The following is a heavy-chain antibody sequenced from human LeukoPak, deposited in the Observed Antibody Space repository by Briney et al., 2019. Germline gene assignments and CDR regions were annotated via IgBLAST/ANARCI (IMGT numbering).Heavy chain of an antibody. CDR2: ISSSGSTI. CDR3: AREYYDILTGYYMPLDY. CDR1: GFTFSDYY. D-gene: IGHD3-9*01. V-gene: IGHV3-11*01. Sequence: KPGGSLRLSCAASGFTFSDYYMSWIRQAPGKGLEWVSYISSSGSTIYYADSVKGRFTISRDNAKNSLYLQMNSLRAEDTAVYYCAREYYDILTGYYMPLDYWGQEPWSPSPQ. J-gene: IGHJ4*01.